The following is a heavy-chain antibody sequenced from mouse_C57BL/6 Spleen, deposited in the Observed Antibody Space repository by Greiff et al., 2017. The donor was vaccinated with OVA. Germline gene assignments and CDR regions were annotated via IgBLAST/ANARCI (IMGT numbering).Heavy chain of an antibody. J-gene: IGHJ1*03. D-gene: IGHD2-1*01. V-gene: IGHV1-22*01. CDR2: INPNNGGT. CDR3: AKFARYGNYWYFDV. CDR1: GYTFTDYN. Sequence: EVQLQQSGPELVKPGASVKMSCKASGYTFTDYNMHWVKQSHGKSLEWIGYINPNNGGTSYNQKFKGKATLTVNKSSNTAYMELRSLTSEESAVYYGAKFARYGNYWYFDVWGTGTTVTVSS.